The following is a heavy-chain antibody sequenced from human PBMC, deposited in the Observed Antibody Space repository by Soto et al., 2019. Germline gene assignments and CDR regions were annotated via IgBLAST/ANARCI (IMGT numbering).Heavy chain of an antibody. Sequence: KPSETLSLTCTVSGGSLSNYYWSWIRQPAGKGLEWIGRIFPSGSTNYNPSLKSRVTMSVDTSKNQFSLAFSFVTAADTAVYYCARGSLAIDYWGQGTQVTVSS. CDR1: GGSLSNYY. J-gene: IGHJ4*02. V-gene: IGHV4-4*07. CDR3: ARGSLAIDY. D-gene: IGHD3-16*02. CDR2: IFPSGST.